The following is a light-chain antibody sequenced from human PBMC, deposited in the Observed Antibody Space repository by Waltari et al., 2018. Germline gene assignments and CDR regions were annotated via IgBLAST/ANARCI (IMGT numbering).Light chain of an antibody. CDR1: KRISRY. J-gene: IGKJ1*01. Sequence: EVVLTQSPDTLSLSPGERATLFCRASKRISRYLVWYQQRPGQAPRLLIYGASIRAAGIPDRFSGSGSGTDFTLSISRLEPEDFAVYYCQNHERLPATFGQGTRVEIK. CDR2: GAS. CDR3: QNHERLPAT. V-gene: IGKV3-20*01.